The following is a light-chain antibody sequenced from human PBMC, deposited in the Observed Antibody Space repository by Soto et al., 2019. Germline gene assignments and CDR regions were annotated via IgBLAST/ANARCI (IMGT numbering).Light chain of an antibody. CDR2: GAS. Sequence: EIVLTQSPGTLSLSPGERATLSCRASQSVSSSYLAWYQQKPGQAPRLLIYGASSSATGIPDRFSGSGSGTDFTLTISRLEPEDFAVYYCQQYGSSPPLTFGQGTKVDIK. J-gene: IGKJ1*01. CDR3: QQYGSSPPLT. V-gene: IGKV3-20*01. CDR1: QSVSSSY.